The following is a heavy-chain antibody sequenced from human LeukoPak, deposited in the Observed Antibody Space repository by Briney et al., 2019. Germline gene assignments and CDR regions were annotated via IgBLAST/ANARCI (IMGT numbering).Heavy chain of an antibody. CDR2: IYSGGST. CDR1: GFTVSSNY. Sequence: GGSLILSCAASGFTVSSNYMSWVRQAPGKGLEWVSVIYSGGSTYYADSVKGRFTISRDNSKNTLYLQMNSLRAEDTAVYYCARGITSLRYYYGMDVWGQGTTVTVSS. V-gene: IGHV3-53*01. CDR3: ARGITSLRYYYGMDV. D-gene: IGHD3-3*01. J-gene: IGHJ6*02.